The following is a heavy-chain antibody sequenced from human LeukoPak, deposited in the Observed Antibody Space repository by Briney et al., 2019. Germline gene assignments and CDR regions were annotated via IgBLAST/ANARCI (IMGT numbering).Heavy chain of an antibody. CDR3: AKDSYDSSGSRYDY. J-gene: IGHJ4*02. CDR1: GFTFSSYS. CDR2: ISSSSSYI. V-gene: IGHV3-21*04. Sequence: GGSLRLSCAASGFTFSSYSMNWVRQAPGKGLEWVSSISSSSSYIYYADSVKGRFTISRDNAKNSLYLQMNSLRAEDTAIYYCAKDSYDSSGSRYDYWGQGTLVTVSS. D-gene: IGHD3-22*01.